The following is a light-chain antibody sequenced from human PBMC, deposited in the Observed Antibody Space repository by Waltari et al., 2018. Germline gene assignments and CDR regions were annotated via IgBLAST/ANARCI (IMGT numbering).Light chain of an antibody. Sequence: EIVLTQSPGTLSLSPGERATLSCWASQSVGRSLAWYQQKRGQAPRLLIYGASTRATGIPDRFSGSGSGTDFSLTISRLEPEDFAVYYCQQYDISPLTFGGGTKVEIK. CDR2: GAS. CDR1: QSVGRS. V-gene: IGKV3-20*01. CDR3: QQYDISPLT. J-gene: IGKJ4*01.